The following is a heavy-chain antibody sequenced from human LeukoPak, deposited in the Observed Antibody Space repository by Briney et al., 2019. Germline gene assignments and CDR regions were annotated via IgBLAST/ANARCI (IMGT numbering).Heavy chain of an antibody. J-gene: IGHJ4*02. Sequence: GGSLRLSCAASGFTFSSYAMSRVRQAPGKGLEWVSAISGSGGSTYYADSVKGRFTISRDNSKNTLYLQMNSLRAEDTAVYYCAKVYFDWLTYYFDYWGQGTLVTASS. D-gene: IGHD3-9*01. CDR2: ISGSGGST. CDR1: GFTFSSYA. CDR3: AKVYFDWLTYYFDY. V-gene: IGHV3-23*01.